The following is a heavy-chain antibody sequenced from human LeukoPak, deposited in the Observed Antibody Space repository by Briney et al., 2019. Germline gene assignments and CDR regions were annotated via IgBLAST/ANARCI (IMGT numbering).Heavy chain of an antibody. CDR1: GDSVSSNSAA. CDR3: AREVAGTGTFDI. V-gene: IGHV6-1*01. D-gene: IGHD6-19*01. CDR2: TYYRSKWYN. J-gene: IGHJ3*02. Sequence: SQALSPTCAISGDSVSSNSAAWNWIRQSPSRGLEWLGRTYYRSKWYNDYAVSVKSRITVNPDTSKNQFSLQLNSVTPEDTAMYYCAREVAGTGTFDIWGQGTMVTVSS.